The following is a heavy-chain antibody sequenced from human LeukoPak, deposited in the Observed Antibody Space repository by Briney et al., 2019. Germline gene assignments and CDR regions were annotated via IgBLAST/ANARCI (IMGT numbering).Heavy chain of an antibody. V-gene: IGHV3-30*01. Sequence: GGSLRLSCAASGFTFSSYAMHWVRQAPGKGLEWVAVISYDGSNKYYADSVKGRFTISRDNSKNTLYLQMNSLRAEDTAVYYCAREVAYYYDSSGYYYADYWGQGTLVTVSS. J-gene: IGHJ4*02. D-gene: IGHD3-22*01. CDR3: AREVAYYYDSSGYYYADY. CDR1: GFTFSSYA. CDR2: ISYDGSNK.